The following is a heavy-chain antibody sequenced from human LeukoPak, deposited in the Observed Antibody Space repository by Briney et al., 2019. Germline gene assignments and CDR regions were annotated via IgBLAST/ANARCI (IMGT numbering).Heavy chain of an antibody. V-gene: IGHV1-2*02. D-gene: IGHD2-21*01. CDR1: GYTFTAYD. Sequence: GASVKVSCKASGYTFTAYDIHWVRQAPGQGLEWMGWINPNSGGTNYAQKFQGRVTMTRDTSINTAYMELSRLRYDDTAVYYCARAIFCGGGNCYRHWGQGTLVTVSS. CDR2: INPNSGGT. CDR3: ARAIFCGGGNCYRH. J-gene: IGHJ4*01.